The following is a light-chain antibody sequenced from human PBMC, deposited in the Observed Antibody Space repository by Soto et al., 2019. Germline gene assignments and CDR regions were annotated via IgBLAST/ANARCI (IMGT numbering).Light chain of an antibody. Sequence: DIQMTQSPSTLSASVGDRVTITCRASQSISSWLAWYQQKPGKAPKLLIYKASSLESGVPSRFSSSGSGTEFTLTISSLPPDDFATYYCQQYNSYSKFGQGTKVEIK. V-gene: IGKV1-5*03. CDR1: QSISSW. CDR3: QQYNSYSK. CDR2: KAS. J-gene: IGKJ1*01.